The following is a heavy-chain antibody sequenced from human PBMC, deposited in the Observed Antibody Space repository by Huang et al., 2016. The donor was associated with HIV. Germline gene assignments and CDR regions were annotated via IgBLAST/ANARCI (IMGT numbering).Heavy chain of an antibody. Sequence: QVQLVESGGGVVQPGRSLRLSCAVSGFTFRDHPMHWFRQAPGKGLGWVAVISLDGRNKCYAGFVRGRFNIARDNSKNSLYLQLNSLTPADTSIYYCARDTTTVAGLDFWGQGALVTVSS. D-gene: IGHD6-19*01. J-gene: IGHJ4*02. CDR3: ARDTTTVAGLDF. CDR2: ISLDGRNK. V-gene: IGHV3-30*14. CDR1: GFTFRDHP.